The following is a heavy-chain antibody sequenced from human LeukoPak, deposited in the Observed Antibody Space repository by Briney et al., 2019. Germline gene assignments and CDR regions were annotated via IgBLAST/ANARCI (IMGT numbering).Heavy chain of an antibody. V-gene: IGHV3-23*01. Sequence: GGSLRLSCAASGFTFSSYAMSWVRQAPGKGLEWVSAISGSGISTYYADSVKGRFTISRDNSKNTLYLQMNSPRAEDTAVYYCAKLTGGGPTATAILAPIDYWGQGTLVTVSS. CDR2: ISGSGIST. J-gene: IGHJ4*02. D-gene: IGHD2-21*02. CDR3: AKLTGGGPTATAILAPIDY. CDR1: GFTFSSYA.